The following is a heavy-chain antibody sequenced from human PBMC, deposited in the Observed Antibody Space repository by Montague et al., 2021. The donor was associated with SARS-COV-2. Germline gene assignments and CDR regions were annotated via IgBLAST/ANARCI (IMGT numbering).Heavy chain of an antibody. Sequence: SETLSLTCTVSGGSITNTIYYWAWIRQPPGKGLEWIGSIYYTGNTFYNPSLKSRVSISVVTSKNHFTLKLSSVTAAETAVYYCVRLKRCFDSSGSPSAFDFWGQGAKVTVSS. J-gene: IGHJ3*01. V-gene: IGHV4-39*02. CDR2: IYYTGNT. CDR3: VRLKRCFDSSGSPSAFDF. D-gene: IGHD3-22*01. CDR1: GGSITNTIYY.